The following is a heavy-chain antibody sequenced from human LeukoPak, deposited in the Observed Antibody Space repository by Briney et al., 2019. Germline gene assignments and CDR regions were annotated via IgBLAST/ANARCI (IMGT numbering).Heavy chain of an antibody. CDR3: AREGDRQRNFDY. CDR1: GGSIGSYY. D-gene: IGHD1-26*01. V-gene: IGHV4-59*12. Sequence: SETLSLTCTVSGGSIGSYYWSWIRQPPGKGLEWIGYIYYSGSTNYNPSLKSRVTISVDTSKNQFSLKLSSVTAADTAVYYCAREGDRQRNFDYWGQGTLVTVSS. J-gene: IGHJ4*02. CDR2: IYYSGST.